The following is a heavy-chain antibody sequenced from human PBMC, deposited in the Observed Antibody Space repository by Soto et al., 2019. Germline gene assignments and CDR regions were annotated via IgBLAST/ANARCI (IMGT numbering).Heavy chain of an antibody. CDR1: GGTFSTSS. V-gene: IGHV1-69*06. J-gene: IGHJ6*02. Sequence: ASVKVSCKASGGTFSTSSINWLRQAPGQRPEWMGNILPIFGTADYAQKFQDRVTITADKSTDTAYMELRSLFSEDTAVYFCARSGGNDVYYYMDVWGQGTRSPSP. CDR3: ARSGGNDVYYYMDV. CDR2: ILPIFGTA. D-gene: IGHD1-1*01.